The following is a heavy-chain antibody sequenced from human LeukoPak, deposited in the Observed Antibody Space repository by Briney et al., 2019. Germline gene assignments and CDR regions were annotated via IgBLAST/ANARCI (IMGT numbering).Heavy chain of an antibody. CDR2: IYTSGST. CDR3: ARDFVEVPDLYYYGMDV. Sequence: SETLSLTCTVSGGSISSCYWSWIRQPAGKGLEWIGRIYTSGSTNYNPSLKSRVTMSVDTSKNQFSLKLSSVTAADTAVYYCARDFVEVPDLYYYGMDVWGQGTTVTVSS. J-gene: IGHJ6*02. V-gene: IGHV4-4*07. D-gene: IGHD2-2*01. CDR1: GGSISSCY.